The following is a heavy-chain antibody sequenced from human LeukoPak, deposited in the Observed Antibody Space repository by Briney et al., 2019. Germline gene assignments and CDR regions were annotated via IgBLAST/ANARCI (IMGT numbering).Heavy chain of an antibody. CDR3: ARVPTGGHYDYVWGSYRSYYFDY. Sequence: GGSLRLSCAASGFTFSSYWMSWVRQAPGKGLEWVANIKQDGSEKYYVDSVKGRFTISRDNAKNSPYLQMNSLRAEDTAVYYCARVPTGGHYDYVWGSYRSYYFDYWGQGTLVTVSS. CDR2: IKQDGSEK. CDR1: GFTFSSYW. J-gene: IGHJ4*02. V-gene: IGHV3-7*03. D-gene: IGHD3-16*02.